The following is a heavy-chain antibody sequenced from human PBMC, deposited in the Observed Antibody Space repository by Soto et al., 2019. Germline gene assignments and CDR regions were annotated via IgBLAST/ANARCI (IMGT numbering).Heavy chain of an antibody. CDR2: IYYSGST. V-gene: IGHV4-59*01. D-gene: IGHD6-19*01. CDR3: ARAQWLVSWFDP. Sequence: SETLSLTCTVSGGSISSYYWSWIRQPPGKGLEWIGYIYYSGSTNYNPSLKSRVTISVDTSKNQFSLKLSSVTAADTAVYYCARAQWLVSWFDPWGQGTLVTVSS. CDR1: GGSISSYY. J-gene: IGHJ5*02.